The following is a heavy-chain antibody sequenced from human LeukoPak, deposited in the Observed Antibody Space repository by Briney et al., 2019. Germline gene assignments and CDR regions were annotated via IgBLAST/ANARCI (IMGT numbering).Heavy chain of an antibody. V-gene: IGHV3-21*01. J-gene: IGHJ3*02. CDR2: ISSSSSYI. Sequence: PGGSLRLSCVASGVTFSSYNMNWVRQAPGKGLGRVSSISSSSSYIYYADSAKGRFTISRDNAKNSLYLQMNSLRAEDTAVYYCATIDYGAFDIWGQGTMVTVSS. CDR1: GVTFSSYN. D-gene: IGHD4-17*01. CDR3: ATIDYGAFDI.